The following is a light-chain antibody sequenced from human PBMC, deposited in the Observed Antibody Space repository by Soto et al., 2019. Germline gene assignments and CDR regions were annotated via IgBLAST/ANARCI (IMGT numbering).Light chain of an antibody. CDR3: QQYCSSPWT. Sequence: PGESATLSCRASQTVSSGFLAWYHHKPGQAPRLLIYGVSSRATGIPDRFSGSGSGTDFTLTISRLEPEDFAVYYCQQYCSSPWTFGQGTKVEIK. V-gene: IGKV3-20*01. J-gene: IGKJ1*01. CDR1: QTVSSGF. CDR2: GVS.